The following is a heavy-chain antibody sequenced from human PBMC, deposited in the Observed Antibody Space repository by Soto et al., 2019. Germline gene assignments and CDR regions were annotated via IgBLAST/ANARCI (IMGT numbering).Heavy chain of an antibody. J-gene: IGHJ6*02. CDR1: GGSIASSNFY. V-gene: IGHV4-39*01. CDR2: INYSGST. Sequence: SETLSLTCTVSGGSIASSNFYWGWIRQPPGKGLEWIGSINYSGSTYYKPSLKSRVYISVDTSKNQFSLRLTPVTAADTAVYYCAADTVTTFPSYYFYGMDVWGQGTTVT. D-gene: IGHD4-17*01. CDR3: AADTVTTFPSYYFYGMDV.